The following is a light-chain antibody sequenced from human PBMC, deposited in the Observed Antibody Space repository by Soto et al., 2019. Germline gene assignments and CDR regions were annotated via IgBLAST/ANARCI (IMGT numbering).Light chain of an antibody. V-gene: IGKV3-20*01. CDR2: GAS. CDR1: QTVYSSL. J-gene: IGKJ5*01. CDR3: QQYGNAPIT. Sequence: LTQSPSSLSASVGDRVTITCRAAQTVYSSLLAWYQQKPGQAPRLLIYGASSRATGIPDRFSGSGSGTDFTLTISRVEPEDFAVYHCQQYGNAPITFGQGTRLEIK.